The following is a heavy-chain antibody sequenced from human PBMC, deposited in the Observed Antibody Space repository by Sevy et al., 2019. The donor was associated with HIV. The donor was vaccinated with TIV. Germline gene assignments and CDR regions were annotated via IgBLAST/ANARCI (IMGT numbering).Heavy chain of an antibody. Sequence: GGSLRLSCAASGFTVSSNYMSWVRQAPGKGLEWVSVIYSGGSTYYADSVKGRFTIPRDNSKNTLYLQMNSLRAEDTAVYYCARGHYYDSSGYQTNAFDIWGQGTMVTVSS. CDR2: IYSGGST. J-gene: IGHJ3*02. V-gene: IGHV3-53*01. D-gene: IGHD3-22*01. CDR3: ARGHYYDSSGYQTNAFDI. CDR1: GFTVSSNY.